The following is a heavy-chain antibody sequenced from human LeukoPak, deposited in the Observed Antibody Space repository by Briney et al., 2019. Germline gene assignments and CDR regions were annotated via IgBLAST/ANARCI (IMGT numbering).Heavy chain of an antibody. V-gene: IGHV4-34*01. Sequence: SETLSLTCAVYGGSFSGYYWSWIRQPPGKGLDWIGEINHSGSTNYNPSLKSPDTISVDTSKNQFSLKLSSVTAADTDVYYCARVYYSSRYDYWYFHLWGRGTLVTVSS. J-gene: IGHJ2*01. CDR2: INHSGST. CDR3: ARVYYSSRYDYWYFHL. D-gene: IGHD6-13*01. CDR1: GGSFSGYY.